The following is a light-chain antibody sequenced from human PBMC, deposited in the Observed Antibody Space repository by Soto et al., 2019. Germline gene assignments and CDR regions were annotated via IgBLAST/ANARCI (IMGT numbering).Light chain of an antibody. V-gene: IGLV2-14*01. Sequence: QSALTQPASVSGSPGQSITISCTGTSSDVGRYNYVSWYQQQPGQAPKLMLYDVTNRPSGASDRFSGSKSGNTASLTISGLQAEDEADYYCLSYTTRNTQVFGTGTKLTVL. J-gene: IGLJ1*01. CDR3: LSYTTRNTQV. CDR1: SSDVGRYNY. CDR2: DVT.